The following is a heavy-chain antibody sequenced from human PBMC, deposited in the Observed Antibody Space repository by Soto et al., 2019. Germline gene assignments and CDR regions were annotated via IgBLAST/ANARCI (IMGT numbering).Heavy chain of an antibody. V-gene: IGHV4-34*01. D-gene: IGHD1-26*01. CDR1: GGSFSGYY. Sequence: SETLSLTCAVYGGSFSGYYWSWIRQPPGKGLEWIGEINHSGSTNYNPSLKSRVTISVGTSKNQFSLQLNSVTSEDTAVYFCARGVAATGMNVWGQGTTVTVSS. CDR2: INHSGST. J-gene: IGHJ6*02. CDR3: ARGVAATGMNV.